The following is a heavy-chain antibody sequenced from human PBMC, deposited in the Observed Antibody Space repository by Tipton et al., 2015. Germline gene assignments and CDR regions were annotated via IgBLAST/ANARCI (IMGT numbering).Heavy chain of an antibody. Sequence: TLSLTCAVYGGSFSGYYWNWIRQPPGKGLEWIGEINHSGSTNYNPSLKSRVSISVDTSKTQFSLTLNSLTAADTAVYYCARQSGESSGWPSAFDIWGQGTMVTVSS. V-gene: IGHV4-34*01. CDR2: INHSGST. D-gene: IGHD6-19*01. CDR1: GGSFSGYY. J-gene: IGHJ3*02. CDR3: ARQSGESSGWPSAFDI.